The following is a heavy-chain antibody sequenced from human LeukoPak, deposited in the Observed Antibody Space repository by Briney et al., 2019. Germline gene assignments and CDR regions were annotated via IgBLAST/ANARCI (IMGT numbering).Heavy chain of an antibody. J-gene: IGHJ5*02. D-gene: IGHD3-10*01. V-gene: IGHV3-21*01. CDR1: GFTFSSYS. CDR2: ISSSSSYI. Sequence: GGSLRLSCAASGFTFSSYSMNWVRQAPGKGLEWVSSISSSSSYIYYADSVKGRFTISRDNAKNSLYLQMNSLRAEDTAVYYCARDPSRYYYGSGSYYIAGSNWFDPWGQGTLVTVSS. CDR3: ARDPSRYYYGSGSYYIAGSNWFDP.